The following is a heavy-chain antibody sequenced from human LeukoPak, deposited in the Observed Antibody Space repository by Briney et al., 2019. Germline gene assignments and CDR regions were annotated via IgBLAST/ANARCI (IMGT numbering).Heavy chain of an antibody. Sequence: SETLSLTCTVSGGSISSYYWSWIRQPPGKGLEWIGYIYYSGSTNYNPSLKSRVTISVDTSKNQFSLKLSSVTAADTAVYYWARANLGYCSGGSCYDESFDYWGQGTLVTVSS. J-gene: IGHJ4*02. CDR3: ARANLGYCSGGSCYDESFDY. D-gene: IGHD2-15*01. CDR2: IYYSGST. V-gene: IGHV4-59*01. CDR1: GGSISSYY.